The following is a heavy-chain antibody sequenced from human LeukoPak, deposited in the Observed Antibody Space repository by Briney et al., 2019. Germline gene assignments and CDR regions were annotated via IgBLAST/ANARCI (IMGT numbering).Heavy chain of an antibody. D-gene: IGHD2-15*01. J-gene: IGHJ6*02. CDR1: GGSISSGDYY. Sequence: SQTLSLTCTVSGGSISSGDYYWSWIRQPPGKGLEWIGYIYYSGSTYYNPSLKSRATISVDTSKNQFSLKLSSVTAADTAVYYCAREGTVVVAATSTYYYYGMDVWGQGTTVTVSS. CDR2: IYYSGST. V-gene: IGHV4-30-4*01. CDR3: AREGTVVVAATSTYYYYGMDV.